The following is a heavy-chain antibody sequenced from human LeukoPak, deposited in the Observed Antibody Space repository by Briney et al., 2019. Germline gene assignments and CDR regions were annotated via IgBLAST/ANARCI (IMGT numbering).Heavy chain of an antibody. J-gene: IGHJ5*02. D-gene: IGHD1-26*01. Sequence: SETLSLTCAVSGYSISSGYYWGWIRPPPGKGLEWIGSVYHSGSTYYNPSLKSRVTISVDTSKNQFSLKLSSVTAAHTPVYSSARLLEGATFWFDPWGQGTLVTVSS. CDR3: ARLLEGATFWFDP. CDR1: GYSISSGYY. CDR2: VYHSGST. V-gene: IGHV4-38-2*01.